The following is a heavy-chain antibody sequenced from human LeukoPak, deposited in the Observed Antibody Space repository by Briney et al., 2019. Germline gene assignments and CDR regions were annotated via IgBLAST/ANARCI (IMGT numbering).Heavy chain of an antibody. CDR2: IYTSGST. CDR3: ARDTGIRGYSGYDLGY. CDR1: GGSISSYY. D-gene: IGHD5-12*01. V-gene: IGHV4-4*07. Sequence: SETLSLTCTVSGGSISSYYWSWIRQPAGKGLEWIGRIYTSGSTNYNPSLKSRVTMSVDTSKNQFSLKLSSVTAADTAVYYCARDTGIRGYSGYDLGYWSQGTLVTVSS. J-gene: IGHJ4*02.